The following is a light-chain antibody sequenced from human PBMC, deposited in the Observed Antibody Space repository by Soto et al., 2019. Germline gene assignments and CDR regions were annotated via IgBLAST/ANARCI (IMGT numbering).Light chain of an antibody. CDR2: AAS. V-gene: IGKV1-9*01. Sequence: DIPLTQSPSFLSASVGDRVTITCRASQGISSDLAWYQQNPGKAPKLLIYAASTLQSGVPSRFSGSGSGTEFTLTISSLQPEDFATYYCQHLNSYPPTFGPGTKVDIK. CDR1: QGISSD. CDR3: QHLNSYPPT. J-gene: IGKJ3*01.